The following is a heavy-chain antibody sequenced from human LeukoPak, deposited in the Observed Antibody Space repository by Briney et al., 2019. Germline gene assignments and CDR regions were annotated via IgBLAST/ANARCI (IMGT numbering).Heavy chain of an antibody. CDR3: AKDPPYCSSTSCYTGDDY. V-gene: IGHV3-23*01. D-gene: IGHD2-2*02. Sequence: PSETLSLTCTVSGGSISSYYWSWVRQAPGKGLEWVSAISGSGGSTYYADSVKGRFTISRDNSKNTLYLQMNSLRAEDTAVYYCAKDPPYCSSTSCYTGDDYWGQGTLVTVSS. CDR2: ISGSGGST. CDR1: GGSISSYY. J-gene: IGHJ4*02.